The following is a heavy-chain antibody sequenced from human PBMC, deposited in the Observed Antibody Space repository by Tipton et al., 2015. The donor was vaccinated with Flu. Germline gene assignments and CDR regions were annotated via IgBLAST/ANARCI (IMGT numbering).Heavy chain of an antibody. CDR2: IYYSGST. CDR3: ACRGSCYH. V-gene: IGHV4-39*07. Sequence: TLSLTCTVSGGSISSSSYYWGWIRQPPGKGLEWIGSIYYSGSTYHNPSLKSRVTISVDTSKNQFSLKLSSVTAADTAVYYCACRGSCYHWGQGTLVTVSS. J-gene: IGHJ4*02. CDR1: GGSISSSSYY. D-gene: IGHD1-26*01.